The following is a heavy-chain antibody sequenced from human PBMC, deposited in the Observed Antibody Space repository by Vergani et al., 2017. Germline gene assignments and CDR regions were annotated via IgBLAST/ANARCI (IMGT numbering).Heavy chain of an antibody. Sequence: QVQLVQSGAEVKKPGSSVKVSCKASGGTFSSYTISWVRQAPGQGLEWMGRIIPILGIANYAQKFQGRVTITADKSTSTAYMELSSLRSEDTAVYYCARGNGSPQVPLYYYYGMDVWGQGTTVTVSS. CDR1: GGTFSSYT. J-gene: IGHJ6*02. CDR2: IIPILGIA. V-gene: IGHV1-69*02. D-gene: IGHD2-8*01. CDR3: ARGNGSPQVPLYYYYGMDV.